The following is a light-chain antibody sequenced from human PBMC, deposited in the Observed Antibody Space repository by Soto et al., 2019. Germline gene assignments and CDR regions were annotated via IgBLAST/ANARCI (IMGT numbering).Light chain of an antibody. J-gene: IGLJ1*01. CDR3: CSYAGSYT. Sequence: QSVLTQPPSASGTPGQRVTISCSGSSSNIGSNILNWYRQVPGTAPKLLIYNNVHRPSGVPDRFSGSKSGASGSLAISGLQAEDEADYYCCSYAGSYTFGTGTKLTVL. V-gene: IGLV1-44*01. CDR2: NNV. CDR1: SSNIGSNI.